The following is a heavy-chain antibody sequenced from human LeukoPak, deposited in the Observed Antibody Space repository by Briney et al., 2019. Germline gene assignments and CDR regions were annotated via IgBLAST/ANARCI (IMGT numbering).Heavy chain of an antibody. Sequence: GGSLRLSCAASGFSFSTYAMNWVRQAPGKGLEWVSAISGSGGSTYYADSVKGRFTISRDNSKNTLYLQMNSLRAEDTAVYYCAKTPGYSSSWYGSFDYWGQGTLVTVSS. D-gene: IGHD6-13*01. V-gene: IGHV3-23*01. CDR2: ISGSGGST. CDR3: AKTPGYSSSWYGSFDY. CDR1: GFSFSTYA. J-gene: IGHJ4*02.